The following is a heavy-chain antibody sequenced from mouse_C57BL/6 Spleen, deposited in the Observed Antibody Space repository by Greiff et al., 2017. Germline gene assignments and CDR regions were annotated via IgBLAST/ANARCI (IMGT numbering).Heavy chain of an antibody. Sequence: QVQLQQPGAELVRPGSSVKLSCKASGYTFTSYWMHWVKQRPIQGLEWIGKIDPSNSETHYNQKFKDKATLTVDKSSSTAYMQLSSLTSEDSAVYYCARGVYDYDSAMDYWGQGTSVTVSS. CDR1: GYTFTSYW. J-gene: IGHJ4*01. V-gene: IGHV1-52*01. D-gene: IGHD2-4*01. CDR3: ARGVYDYDSAMDY. CDR2: IDPSNSET.